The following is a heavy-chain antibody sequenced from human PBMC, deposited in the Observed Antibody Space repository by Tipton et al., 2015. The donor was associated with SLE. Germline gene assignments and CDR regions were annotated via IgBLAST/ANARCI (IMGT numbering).Heavy chain of an antibody. V-gene: IGHV4-59*08. CDR1: GGSISSYH. D-gene: IGHD3-9*01. J-gene: IGHJ5*02. CDR3: ARLLGTTLTTGGWFGP. Sequence: TLSLTCTVSGGSISSYHWSWIRQSPGKGLEWIGYIYYSGGTNYNPTLKSRVTISIDASRKQFSLKLTSVTAADTAIYYCARLLGTTLTTGGWFGPWGQGILVTVST. CDR2: IYYSGGT.